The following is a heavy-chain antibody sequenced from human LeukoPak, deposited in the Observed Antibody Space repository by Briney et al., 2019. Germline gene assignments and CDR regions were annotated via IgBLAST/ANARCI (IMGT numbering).Heavy chain of an antibody. CDR3: ASSYSSGWYGYWFDP. CDR1: GYTFTSYD. Sequence: GASVTVSCTASGYTFTSYDINWVRQATGQGLEWMGWMNPNSGNTGYAQKFQGRVTMTRNTSISTAYMELSSLRSEDTAVYYCASSYSSGWYGYWFDPWGQGTLVTVSS. CDR2: MNPNSGNT. D-gene: IGHD6-19*01. J-gene: IGHJ5*02. V-gene: IGHV1-8*01.